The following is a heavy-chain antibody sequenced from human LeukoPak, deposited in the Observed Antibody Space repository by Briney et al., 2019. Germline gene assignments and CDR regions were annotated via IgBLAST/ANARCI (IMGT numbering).Heavy chain of an antibody. V-gene: IGHV3-48*01. CDR1: GFTFNTSA. D-gene: IGHD3-22*01. CDR3: ARTHSGYYSPFDY. Sequence: QPGGSVRLSCAASGFTFNTSAMNWVRQAPGKGLEWLSYISSYSGTIFYADSVKGRFTISRDNSKSTLYLRMNSLRAEDTAVYYCARTHSGYYSPFDYWGQGTLVTVSS. J-gene: IGHJ4*02. CDR2: ISSYSGTI.